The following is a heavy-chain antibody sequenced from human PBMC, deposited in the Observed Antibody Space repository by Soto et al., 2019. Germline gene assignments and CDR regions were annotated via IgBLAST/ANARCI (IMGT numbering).Heavy chain of an antibody. CDR2: ISGSGGST. J-gene: IGHJ6*02. V-gene: IGHV3-23*01. CDR1: GFTFSSYA. Sequence: PGGSLRLSCAASGFTFSSYAMSWVRQAPGKGLEWVSAISGSGGSTYYADSVKGRFTISRDNSKNTLYLQMDSLRAEDTAVYYCRGYGSGSYYGPYGMDVWGQGTTVTVSS. CDR3: RGYGSGSYYGPYGMDV. D-gene: IGHD3-10*01.